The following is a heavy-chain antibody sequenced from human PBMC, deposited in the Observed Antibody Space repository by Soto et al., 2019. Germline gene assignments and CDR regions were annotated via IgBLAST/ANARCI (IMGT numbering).Heavy chain of an antibody. CDR2: INHSGST. D-gene: IGHD3-16*01. V-gene: IGHV4-34*01. Sequence: ETLVLTDAVYRGSLSGYKWSWIRQPPGKGLEWIGEINHSGSTNYNPSLKSRVTISVDTSKNQFSLKLSSVTAADKAVYYCARSQGAKFDPWGQGTLVTVSS. CDR1: RGSLSGYK. CDR3: ARSQGAKFDP. J-gene: IGHJ5*02.